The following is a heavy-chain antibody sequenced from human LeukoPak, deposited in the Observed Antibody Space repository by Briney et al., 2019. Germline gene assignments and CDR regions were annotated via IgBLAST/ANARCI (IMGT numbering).Heavy chain of an antibody. J-gene: IGHJ4*02. V-gene: IGHV1-18*01. D-gene: IGHD3-10*01. CDR1: GYTFASYG. CDR3: ARDLRGNVHFDY. Sequence: ASVTVSCKASGYTFASYGINWVRQAPGQGLEWMGRITTYNGKTNYAQKFQARVTMTTDTSTNTAFMELRSLRSDDTALYYCARDLRGNVHFDYWGQGTLVTVSS. CDR2: ITTYNGKT.